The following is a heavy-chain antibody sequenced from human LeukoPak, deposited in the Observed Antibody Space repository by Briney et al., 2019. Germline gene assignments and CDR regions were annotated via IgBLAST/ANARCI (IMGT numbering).Heavy chain of an antibody. CDR1: GFTFISYA. D-gene: IGHD6-19*01. J-gene: IGHJ3*02. CDR2: ISGSGGST. CDR3: AKDIAVAAPYAFDI. Sequence: PGGSLRLSCAASGFTFISYAMSWFRQAPGKGLEWVSAISGSGGSTYYADSVKGRVTISRDNTKNTLELQMNALRAEDTAVYYCAKDIAVAAPYAFDIWGQGTMVTVSS. V-gene: IGHV3-23*01.